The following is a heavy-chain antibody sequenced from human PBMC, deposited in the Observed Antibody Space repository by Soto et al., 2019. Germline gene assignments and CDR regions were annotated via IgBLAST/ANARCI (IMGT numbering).Heavy chain of an antibody. J-gene: IGHJ3*01. CDR2: ISDPGTST. CDR3: AKSLVTPSDAFDL. V-gene: IGHV3-23*01. CDR1: GFTFGNYA. Sequence: GGSLRLSCADSGFTFGNYAMNWARQAPGKGLEWISSISDPGTSTYYANSVKGRFSMSRDNSKNTLFLQMNRLRADDTAVYFCAKSLVTPSDAFDLWGRGTLVTVSS. D-gene: IGHD2-21*02.